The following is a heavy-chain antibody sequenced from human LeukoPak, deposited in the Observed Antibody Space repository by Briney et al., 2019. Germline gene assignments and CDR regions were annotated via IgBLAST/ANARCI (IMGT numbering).Heavy chain of an antibody. D-gene: IGHD2-15*01. CDR1: GGSFSGYY. CDR3: ARGAPHGYCSGGSCYSDY. CDR2: INHSGTT. V-gene: IGHV4-34*01. Sequence: SETLSLTCAVYGGSFSGYYWSWIRQPPGKGLEWIGEINHSGTTNYNPSLKSRVTISVDTSKNQFSLKLSSVTAADTAVYYCARGAPHGYCSGGSCYSDYWGQGTLVTVSS. J-gene: IGHJ4*02.